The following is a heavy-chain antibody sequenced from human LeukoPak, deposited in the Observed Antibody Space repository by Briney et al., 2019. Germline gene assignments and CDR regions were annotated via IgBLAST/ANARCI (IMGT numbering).Heavy chain of an antibody. Sequence: GGSLRLSCAASGFTFSSYSMNWVRQAPGKGLEWVSSISSSSSYIYYADSVKGRFTISRDNAKNSLYLQMNSLRAEDTAVHYCARGTMFPYYFDYWGQGSLVTVSS. J-gene: IGHJ4*02. V-gene: IGHV3-21*01. CDR2: ISSSSSYI. CDR3: ARGTMFPYYFDY. CDR1: GFTFSSYS. D-gene: IGHD3-10*02.